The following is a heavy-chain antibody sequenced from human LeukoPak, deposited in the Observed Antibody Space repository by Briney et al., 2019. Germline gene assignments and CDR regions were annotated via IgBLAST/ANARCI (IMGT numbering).Heavy chain of an antibody. D-gene: IGHD1-26*01. CDR1: GYTFTGYY. Sequence: ASVKVSCKASGYTFTGYYMHWVRQAPGQGLEWMGWINPNSGGTNYAQKFQGRVTMTRDTSISTACMELSRLRSDDTAVYYCASRPYSGSYPGSDYWGQGTLVTVSS. V-gene: IGHV1-2*02. J-gene: IGHJ4*02. CDR2: INPNSGGT. CDR3: ASRPYSGSYPGSDY.